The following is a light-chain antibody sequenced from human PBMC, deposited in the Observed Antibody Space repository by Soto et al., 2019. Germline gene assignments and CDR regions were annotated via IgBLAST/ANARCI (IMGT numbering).Light chain of an antibody. V-gene: IGKV2-28*01. Sequence: DIVMTQSPLSLPVTPGEPASISCRSSQSLLHSDGYNYLDWYLQKPGQSPRLLIYLTSKRASGVTDRFSGSGSGTDFILKISRVEAEDVVVYYCMQGLQTLPTFGPGTKVLIK. CDR1: QSLLHSDGYNY. CDR3: MQGLQTLPT. CDR2: LTS. J-gene: IGKJ3*01.